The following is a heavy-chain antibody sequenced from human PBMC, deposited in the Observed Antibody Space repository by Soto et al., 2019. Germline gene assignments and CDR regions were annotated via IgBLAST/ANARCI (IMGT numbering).Heavy chain of an antibody. D-gene: IGHD2-2*01. J-gene: IGHJ6*02. V-gene: IGHV3-30-3*01. CDR1: GFTFSSYA. CDR2: ISYDGSNK. Sequence: GGSLRLSCAASGFTFSSYAMHWVRQAPGKGLEWVAVISYDGSNKYYADSVKGRFTISRDNSKKTLYLQMNSLRAEDTAVYYCARVSQCSSTSCYPYYYYGMDVWGQGTTVTVSS. CDR3: ARVSQCSSTSCYPYYYYGMDV.